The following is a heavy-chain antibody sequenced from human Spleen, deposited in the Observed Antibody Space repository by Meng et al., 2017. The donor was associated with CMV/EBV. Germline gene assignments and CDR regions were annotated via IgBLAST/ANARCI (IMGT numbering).Heavy chain of an antibody. V-gene: IGHV3-23*01. CDR3: AKTVTTREGTYWYFDL. CDR1: GFTFSSCA. CDR2: ISGSGVST. J-gene: IGHJ2*01. Sequence: SGFTFSSCAMGWVRQAPGKGLEWVSAISGSGVSTYYGDSVKGRFTISRDNSKNTLYLQMSSLRAEDTAVYYCAKTVTTREGTYWYFDLWGRGTLVTVSS. D-gene: IGHD4-11*01.